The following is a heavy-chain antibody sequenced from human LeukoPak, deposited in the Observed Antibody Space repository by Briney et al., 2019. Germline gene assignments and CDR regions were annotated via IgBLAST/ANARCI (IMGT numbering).Heavy chain of an antibody. D-gene: IGHD3-3*01. V-gene: IGHV1-69*05. J-gene: IGHJ4*02. CDR1: GGTFISYA. CDR3: ARGITIFGVVDYFDY. Sequence: SVKVSCKASGGTFISYAISWVRQAPGQGGEWMGRIIPIFGTANYAQKFQGRVTTTTDESTSTAYMELSSLRSEDTAVYYCARGITIFGVVDYFDYWGQGTLVTVSS. CDR2: IIPIFGTA.